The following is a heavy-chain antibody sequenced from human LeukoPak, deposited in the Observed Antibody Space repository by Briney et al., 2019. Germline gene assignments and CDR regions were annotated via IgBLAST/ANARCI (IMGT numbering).Heavy chain of an antibody. CDR1: GGSFSGYY. D-gene: IGHD6-19*01. V-gene: IGHV4-34*01. CDR3: ARDHSSGWYGY. Sequence: SETLSLTCAVYGGSFSGYYWSWIRQPPGKGLEWIGEINHSGSTNYNPSLKSRVTISVDTSKNQFSLKLSSVTAADTAVYYRARDHSSGWYGYWGQGTLVTVSS. CDR2: INHSGST. J-gene: IGHJ4*02.